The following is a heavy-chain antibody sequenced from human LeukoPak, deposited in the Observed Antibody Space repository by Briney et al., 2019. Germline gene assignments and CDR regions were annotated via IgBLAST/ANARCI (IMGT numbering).Heavy chain of an antibody. CDR3: AKSSPIAAAGEVSDF. Sequence: GGSLRLSCAASGFTFSSYAMSWVRQAPGKGLEWLSAISGSGGSRYYAGSLTGRFTISRDNSKSTLYLQMNSLSAEDTAVYYCAKSSPIAAAGEVSDFWGQGTLVTVSS. CDR2: ISGSGGSR. D-gene: IGHD6-13*01. J-gene: IGHJ4*02. CDR1: GFTFSSYA. V-gene: IGHV3-23*01.